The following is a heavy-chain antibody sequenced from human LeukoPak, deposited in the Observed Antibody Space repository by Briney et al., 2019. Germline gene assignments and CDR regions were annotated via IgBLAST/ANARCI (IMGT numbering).Heavy chain of an antibody. V-gene: IGHV3-53*01. J-gene: IGHJ4*02. D-gene: IGHD2-15*01. CDR1: GFTVSTNY. CDR3: ARDGAPGWPHT. CDR2: IYNDGGT. Sequence: GGSLRLSCAASGFTVSTNYMSWVRQAPGKGPEWVSVIYNDGGTDYADSVKGRFIISRDNSKNTVYLQMNSPRVDDTAVYYCARDGAPGWPHTWGQGTLVTVSS.